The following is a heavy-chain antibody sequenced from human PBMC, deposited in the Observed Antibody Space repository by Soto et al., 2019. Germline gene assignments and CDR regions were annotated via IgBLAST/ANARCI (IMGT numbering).Heavy chain of an antibody. V-gene: IGHV4-59*08. CDR2: IYYSGST. CDR1: GGSISSYY. D-gene: IGHD3-22*01. CDR3: ARPPVGDSSGYWDY. J-gene: IGHJ4*02. Sequence: KPSETLSLTCTVSGGSISSYYWSWIRQPPGKGLEWIGYIYYSGSTNYNPSLKSRVTISVDTSKNQFSLKLSSVTAADTAVYYCARPPVGDSSGYWDYWGQGTLVTVSS.